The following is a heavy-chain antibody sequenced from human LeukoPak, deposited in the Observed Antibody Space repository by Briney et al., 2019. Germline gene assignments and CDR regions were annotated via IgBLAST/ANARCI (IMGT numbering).Heavy chain of an antibody. V-gene: IGHV4-4*07. D-gene: IGHD2/OR15-2a*01. Sequence: SETLSLTCTVSGGSISSYYWSWIRQPPGKGLEWIGRIYTSGSTNYNPSLKSRVTMSVDTSKNQFSLKLSSVTAADTAVYYCARDARLLSDYFDYWGQGTLVTVSS. CDR2: IYTSGST. CDR3: ARDARLLSDYFDY. J-gene: IGHJ4*02. CDR1: GGSISSYY.